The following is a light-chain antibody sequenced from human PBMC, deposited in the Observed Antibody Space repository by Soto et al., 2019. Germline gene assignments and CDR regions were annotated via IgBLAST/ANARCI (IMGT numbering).Light chain of an antibody. CDR3: QQHSHWPTWT. CDR2: GAS. J-gene: IGKJ1*01. Sequence: EVVLTQSPATLSLSPGEQATLSCRASQNVRTFLDWYQQKPCQAPRLLIYGASNRATGIPARFSGSGSGTDFTLTISSLEPEDFAVYYCQQHSHWPTWTFGQGTKLDIK. CDR1: QNVRTF. V-gene: IGKV3-11*01.